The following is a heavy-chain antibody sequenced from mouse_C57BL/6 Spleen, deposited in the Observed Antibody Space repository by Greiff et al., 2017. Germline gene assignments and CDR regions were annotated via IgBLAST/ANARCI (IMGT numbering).Heavy chain of an antibody. D-gene: IGHD4-1*01. J-gene: IGHJ2*01. CDR2: INYDGSST. CDR1: GFTFSDYY. V-gene: IGHV5-16*01. Sequence: EVKVVESEGGLVQPGSSMKLSCTASGFTFSDYYMAWVRQVPEKGLEWVANINYDGSSTYYLDSLKSRFIISRDNAKNILYLQMSSLKSENTATYCCARKGTAYYFDYWGQGTTLTVSS. CDR3: ARKGTAYYFDY.